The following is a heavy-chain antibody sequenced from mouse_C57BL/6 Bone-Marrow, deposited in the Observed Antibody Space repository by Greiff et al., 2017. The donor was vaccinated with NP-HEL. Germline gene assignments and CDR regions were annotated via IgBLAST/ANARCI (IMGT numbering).Heavy chain of an antibody. CDR3: ARDPLFFDV. CDR1: GFTFSSYA. V-gene: IGHV5-4*01. CDR2: ISDGGSYT. J-gene: IGHJ1*03. Sequence: EVKLVESGGGLVKPGGSLKLSCAASGFTFSSYAMSWVRQTPEKRLEWVATISDGGSYTYYPDNVKGRFTISRDNAKNNLYLQMSHLKSEDTAMYYCARDPLFFDVCGTGTTVTVSS. D-gene: IGHD1-1*01.